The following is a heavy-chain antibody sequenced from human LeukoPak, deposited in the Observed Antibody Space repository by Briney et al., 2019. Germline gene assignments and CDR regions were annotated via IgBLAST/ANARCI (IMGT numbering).Heavy chain of an antibody. CDR3: ARHLGWPENNYYYYGMDV. Sequence: PSETLSLTCTVSGGSISSGDYYWSWIRQPPGKGLEWIGYIYYSGSTYYNPSLKSRVTISVDTSKNQFSLKLSSVTAADTAVYYCARHLGWPENNYYYYGMDVWGQGTTVTVSS. V-gene: IGHV4-30-4*01. CDR1: GGSISSGDYY. D-gene: IGHD6-19*01. J-gene: IGHJ6*02. CDR2: IYYSGST.